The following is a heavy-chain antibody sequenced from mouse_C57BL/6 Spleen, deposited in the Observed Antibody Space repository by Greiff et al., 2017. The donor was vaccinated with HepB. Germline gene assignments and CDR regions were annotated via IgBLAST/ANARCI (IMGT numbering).Heavy chain of an antibody. D-gene: IGHD2-4*01. CDR1: GYTFTSYW. CDR2: IYPGSGST. V-gene: IGHV1-55*01. J-gene: IGHJ3*01. CDR3: ARGGGYDYDWFAY. Sequence: VQLQQPGAELVKPGASVKMSCKASGYTFTSYWITWVKQRPGQGLEWIGDIYPGSGSTNYNEKFKSKATLTVDTSSSTAYMQLSSLTSEDSAVYYCARGGGYDYDWFAYWGQGTLVTVSA.